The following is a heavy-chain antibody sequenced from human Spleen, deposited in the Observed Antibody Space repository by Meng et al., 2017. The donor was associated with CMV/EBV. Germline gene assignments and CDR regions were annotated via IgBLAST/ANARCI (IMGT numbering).Heavy chain of an antibody. V-gene: IGHV3-21*01. J-gene: IGHJ4*02. D-gene: IGHD4-17*01. CDR1: GFTFSSYS. CDR3: ARAPTVTTWD. CDR2: ISSSSSYI. Sequence: GGSLRLSCAASGFTFSSYSMNWVRQAPGKGLEWVSSISSSSSYIYYADSVKGRFTISRDNAKNSLYLQMSSLRAEDTAVYYCARAPTVTTWDWGQGTLVTVSS.